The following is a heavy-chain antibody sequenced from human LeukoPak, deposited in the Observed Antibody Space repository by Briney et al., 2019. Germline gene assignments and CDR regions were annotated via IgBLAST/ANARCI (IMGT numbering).Heavy chain of an antibody. Sequence: GGSLRLSCAASGFTFSSYSMNWVRQAPGKGLEWVSYISSSSSTIYYADSVKGRFTISRDNAKNSLYLQMNSLRAEDTAVYYCAKDLGVPAAKSGSPRAFDIWGQGTMVTVSS. CDR3: AKDLGVPAAKSGSPRAFDI. V-gene: IGHV3-48*01. J-gene: IGHJ3*02. D-gene: IGHD2-2*01. CDR1: GFTFSSYS. CDR2: ISSSSSTI.